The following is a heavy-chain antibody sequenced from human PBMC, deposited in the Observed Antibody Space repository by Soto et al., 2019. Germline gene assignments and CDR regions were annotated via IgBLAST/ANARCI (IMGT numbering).Heavy chain of an antibody. CDR2: ISSSSSYI. CDR1: GFTFSSYS. D-gene: IGHD2-2*01. V-gene: IGHV3-21*01. Sequence: GGSLRLSCAASGFTFSSYSMNWVRQAPGKGLEWVSSISSSSSYIYYADSVKGRFTISRDNAKNSLYLQMNSLRAEDTAVYYCARDLGSSSHYYNGMDVWGQGTTVTVSS. CDR3: ARDLGSSSHYYNGMDV. J-gene: IGHJ6*02.